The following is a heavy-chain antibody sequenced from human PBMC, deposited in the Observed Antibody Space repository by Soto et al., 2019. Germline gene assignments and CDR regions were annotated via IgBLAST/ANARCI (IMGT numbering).Heavy chain of an antibody. J-gene: IGHJ6*03. CDR2: TYYRSRWYN. CDR1: GDSVSSNSAA. D-gene: IGHD1-7*01. V-gene: IGHV6-1*01. CDR3: AGTTSQQWYYMDV. Sequence: PSQTLSLTCGISGDSVSSNSAAWNWIRLSPSRGLEWLARTYYRSRWYNDYAVSVRSRITVNPDTSKNQFSLQLTSVTPEDTAVYYCAGTTSQQWYYMDVRGKGTTVTVSS.